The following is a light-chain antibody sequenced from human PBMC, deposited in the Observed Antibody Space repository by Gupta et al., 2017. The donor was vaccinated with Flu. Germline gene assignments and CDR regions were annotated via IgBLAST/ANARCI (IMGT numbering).Light chain of an antibody. Sequence: EIVMTQSPATLSVSPGERATLSCRASQSVSSNLAWYQQKPGQAPRLLIYGASTRATGIPARFSGSGSGTEFTLTISSLQSEDFAVYYCQQYKNWPQWTFGQGTKVEIK. CDR1: QSVSSN. CDR2: GAS. V-gene: IGKV3-15*01. CDR3: QQYKNWPQWT. J-gene: IGKJ1*01.